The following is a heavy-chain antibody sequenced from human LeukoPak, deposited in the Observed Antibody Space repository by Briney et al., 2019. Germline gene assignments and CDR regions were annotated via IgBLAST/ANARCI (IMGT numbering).Heavy chain of an antibody. CDR3: ARDPAGDLAFDI. CDR2: TSYRSRWYN. Sequence: SQTLSLTCAISGDSVSSNSAAWNWIRQSPSGGLEWLGRTSYRSRWYNDFALSVKSRITITPDTTKNQFSLRLNSVTPEDTAVYYCARDPAGDLAFDIWGQGTMVTVSS. J-gene: IGHJ3*02. CDR1: GDSVSSNSAA. V-gene: IGHV6-1*01. D-gene: IGHD7-27*01.